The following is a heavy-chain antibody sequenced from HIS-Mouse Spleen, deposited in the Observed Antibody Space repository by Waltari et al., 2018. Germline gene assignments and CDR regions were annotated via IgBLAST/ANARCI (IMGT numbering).Heavy chain of an antibody. V-gene: IGHV3-30*18. CDR1: GFTFSSYG. CDR3: AKDKHHAFDY. CDR2: ISYDVSNK. J-gene: IGHJ4*02. Sequence: QVQLVESGGGVVQPGRSLRLSCAASGFTFSSYGMHWVRQAPGKGLEWVAVISYDVSNKYYSDSVKGRFTISRDKSKNTLYLQMNSLRAEDTAVYYCAKDKHHAFDYWGQGTLVTVSS.